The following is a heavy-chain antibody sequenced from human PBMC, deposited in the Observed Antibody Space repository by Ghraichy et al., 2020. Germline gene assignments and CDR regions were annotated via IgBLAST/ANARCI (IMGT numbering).Heavy chain of an antibody. V-gene: IGHV4-39*01. CDR2: LYYSGGT. CDR3: ARRRLESPGRDRYDY. J-gene: IGHJ4*02. CDR1: GGSISSRVDY. D-gene: IGHD5-24*01. Sequence: SETLSLTCTVSGGSISSRVDYWRWLPHLPGKELQWTAVLYYSGGTYYNPSLKSRVTITVDTTKNQFSLRLTSLTAADTAVYYCARRRLESPGRDRYDYWGQGTLGTVSS.